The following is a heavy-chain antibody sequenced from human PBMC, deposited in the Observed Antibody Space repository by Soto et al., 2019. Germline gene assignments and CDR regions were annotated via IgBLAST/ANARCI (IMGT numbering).Heavy chain of an antibody. V-gene: IGHV1-2*02. CDR1: GYTFTGYY. J-gene: IGHJ5*02. D-gene: IGHD1-7*01. CDR3: ARVNWNYVNWFDP. CDR2: INPNNGGT. Sequence: ASVKVSCKASGYTFTGYYMHWVRQAPGQGLEWMGWINPNNGGTNYAQKFQGRVTMTRDTSISTAYMELSRLRSDDTAVYYWARVNWNYVNWFDPWGQGTLVTVSS.